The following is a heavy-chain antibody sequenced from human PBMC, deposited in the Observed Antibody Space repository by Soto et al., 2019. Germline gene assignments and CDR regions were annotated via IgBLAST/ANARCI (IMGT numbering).Heavy chain of an antibody. CDR1: GFSVRNSA. CDR3: ANRWRFYETSGYYNNYFDP. J-gene: IGHJ5*02. V-gene: IGHV3-23*01. Sequence: GGSLRLSCAASGFSVRNSAMSWVRQAPGKGLVWVSGIIANGGSTYYADSVKGRFTIARDNSRNTLYLQMTSLRADDTAVYHCANRWRFYETSGYYNNYFDPWGEGTLVTVS. D-gene: IGHD3-22*01. CDR2: IIANGGST.